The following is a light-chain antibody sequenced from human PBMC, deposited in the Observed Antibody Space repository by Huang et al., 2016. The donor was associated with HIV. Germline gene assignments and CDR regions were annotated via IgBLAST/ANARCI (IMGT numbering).Light chain of an antibody. CDR1: QDISSY. Sequence: DIQMTQSPSSVSASVGERVTITCRASQDISSYVDWYQQKPGKAPKLLIYATSTLQSGVTFRFSGSSSGTEFTLTISSLQPEDFATYYCQQTDSFSITFGQGTRLEIK. J-gene: IGKJ5*01. CDR3: QQTDSFSIT. V-gene: IGKV1-12*01. CDR2: ATS.